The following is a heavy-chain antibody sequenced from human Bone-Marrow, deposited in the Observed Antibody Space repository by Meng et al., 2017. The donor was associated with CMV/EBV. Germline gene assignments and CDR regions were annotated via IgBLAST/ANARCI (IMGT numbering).Heavy chain of an antibody. CDR3: ARVNPGYCSSTSCYTKEYYYYYGMDV. Sequence: GESLKISCATSGFTFSSYWMHWVRQAPGKGLEWVSSISSSSSYIYYADSVKGRFTISRDNAKNSLYLQMNSLRAEDTAVYYCARVNPGYCSSTSCYTKEYYYYYGMDVWGQGTTVTVSS. D-gene: IGHD2-2*02. V-gene: IGHV3-21*01. CDR1: GFTFSSYW. J-gene: IGHJ6*02. CDR2: ISSSSSYI.